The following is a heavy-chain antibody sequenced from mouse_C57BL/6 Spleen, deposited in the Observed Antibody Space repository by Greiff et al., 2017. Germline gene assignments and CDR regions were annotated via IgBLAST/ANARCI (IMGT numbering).Heavy chain of an antibody. V-gene: IGHV1-72*01. D-gene: IGHD2-1*01. CDR2: IDPNSGGT. Sequence: QVQLQQPGAELVKPGASVKLSCKASGYTFTSYWMHWVKQRPGRGLEWIGRIDPNSGGTKYNEKFKSKATLTVDKPSSTSYMQLSSLTSEDSAVYYCARGIYYGNYYAMDYWGQGTSVTVSS. CDR1: GYTFTSYW. J-gene: IGHJ4*01. CDR3: ARGIYYGNYYAMDY.